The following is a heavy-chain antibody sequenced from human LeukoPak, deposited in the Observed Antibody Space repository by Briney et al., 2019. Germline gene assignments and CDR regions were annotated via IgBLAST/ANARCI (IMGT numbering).Heavy chain of an antibody. Sequence: GGSLRLSCAASGFTFSDYYMNWVRQAPGKGLEWVSSISSSSSYIYYADSVKGRFTISRDNAKNSLYLQMNSLRAEDTAVYYCARDPGIYSYGPGGGYWGQGTLVTVSS. CDR3: ARDPGIYSYGPGGGY. J-gene: IGHJ4*02. V-gene: IGHV3-21*01. CDR2: ISSSSSYI. CDR1: GFTFSDYY. D-gene: IGHD5-18*01.